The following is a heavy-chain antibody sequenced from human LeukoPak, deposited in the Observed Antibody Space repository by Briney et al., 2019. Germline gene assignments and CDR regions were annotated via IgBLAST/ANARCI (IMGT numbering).Heavy chain of an antibody. CDR3: AKSPPDGSGSYYFEFDP. V-gene: IGHV3-23*01. Sequence: HPGRSLRLSCAASGFTFGSYAMSWVRQAPGKGLEWVSAISGSGGSTYYADSVKGRFTISRDNSKNTLYLQMNSLRAEDTAVYYCAKSPPDGSGSYYFEFDPWGQGTLVTVSS. CDR2: ISGSGGST. J-gene: IGHJ5*02. D-gene: IGHD3-10*01. CDR1: GFTFGSYA.